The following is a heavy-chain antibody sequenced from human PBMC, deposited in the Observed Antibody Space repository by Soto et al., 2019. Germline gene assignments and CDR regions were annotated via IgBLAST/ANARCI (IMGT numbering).Heavy chain of an antibody. CDR3: ARAPNLSSWPYYFDF. CDR1: GFTFSSYS. D-gene: IGHD6-13*01. CDR2: ISSSSSYI. Sequence: GGSLRLSCAASGFTFSSYSMNWVRQAPGKGLEWVSSISSSSSYIYYADSVKGRFTISRDNAKNSLYLQINSLRAEDTAVYYCARAPNLSSWPYYFDFWGQGTLVTVSS. V-gene: IGHV3-21*01. J-gene: IGHJ4*02.